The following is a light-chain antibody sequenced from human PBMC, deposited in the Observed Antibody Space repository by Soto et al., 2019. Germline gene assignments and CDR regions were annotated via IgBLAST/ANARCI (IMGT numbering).Light chain of an antibody. J-gene: IGLJ2*01. CDR1: SSNVGNNA. V-gene: IGLV1-36*01. CDR3: AVWDDSLNGVV. CDR2: YDD. Sequence: QSVLTQPPSVSEAPRQRVTIPCSGSSSNVGNNAVNWYQQLPGKAPKLLIYYDDLLPSGVSDRFSGSKSGTSASLAISGLQSEDEADYYCAVWDDSLNGVVFGGGTKVTVL.